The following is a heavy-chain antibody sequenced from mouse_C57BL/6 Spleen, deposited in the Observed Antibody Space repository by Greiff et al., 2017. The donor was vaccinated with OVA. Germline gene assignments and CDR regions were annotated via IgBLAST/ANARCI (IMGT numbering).Heavy chain of an antibody. CDR2: INPYNGGT. CDR1: GYTFTDYY. CDR3: ARGDYYGSSY. Sequence: EVKLQQSGPVLVKPGASVKMSCKASGYTFTDYYMTWVKQSHGKSLEWIGVINPYNGGTSYNQKFKGKATLTVDKSSSTAYMELNSLTSEDSAVYYCARGDYYGSSYWGQGTTLTVSS. D-gene: IGHD1-1*01. V-gene: IGHV1-19*01. J-gene: IGHJ2*01.